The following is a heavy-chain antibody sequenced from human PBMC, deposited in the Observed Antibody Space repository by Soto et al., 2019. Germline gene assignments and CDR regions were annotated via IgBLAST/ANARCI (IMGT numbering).Heavy chain of an antibody. J-gene: IGHJ3*01. D-gene: IGHD5-18*01. CDR3: AHRPPKYSTAWLAFDF. CDR1: GFSLTTHEVG. V-gene: IGHV2-5*01. Sequence: QITLKESGPTLVKPTQTLTLTCTVSGFSLTTHEVGVGWIRQPPGKALEWLAFISWNDERRYSPSLKRRLTITKDTSKNQVVLTMANVDPADTGTYFCAHRPPKYSTAWLAFDFWGQGTTVAVS. CDR2: ISWNDER.